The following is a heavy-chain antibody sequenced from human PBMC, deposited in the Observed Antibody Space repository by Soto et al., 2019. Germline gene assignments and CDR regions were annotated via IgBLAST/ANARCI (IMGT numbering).Heavy chain of an antibody. V-gene: IGHV3-23*01. J-gene: IGHJ4*02. Sequence: GGSLRLSCAGSGFTFSNYAMSWVRQAPGKGLAWVSAISGSGGSTYYADSVKGRFTISRDNSKNMLYLQMNSLRAEDTALYYCAKVPVGATGRFDYWGQGTLVTVS. D-gene: IGHD1-26*01. CDR3: AKVPVGATGRFDY. CDR2: ISGSGGST. CDR1: GFTFSNYA.